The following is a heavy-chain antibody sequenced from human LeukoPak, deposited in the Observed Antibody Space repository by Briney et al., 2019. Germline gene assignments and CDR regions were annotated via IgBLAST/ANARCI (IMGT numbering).Heavy chain of an antibody. CDR3: ARVRDYTNYAGDYYYYGMDV. CDR2: IIRIFGTA. Sequence: SVKVSCKASGGTFSSYAISWVRQAPGQGLEWMGGIIRIFGTANYAQKFQGRVTITADESTSTAYMELSSLRSEDTAVYYCARVRDYTNYAGDYYYYGMDVWGQGTTVTVSS. CDR1: GGTFSSYA. D-gene: IGHD4-11*01. J-gene: IGHJ6*02. V-gene: IGHV1-69*13.